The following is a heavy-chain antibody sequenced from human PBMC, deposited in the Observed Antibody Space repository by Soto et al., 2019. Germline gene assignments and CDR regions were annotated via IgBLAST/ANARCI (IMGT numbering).Heavy chain of an antibody. Sequence: QVQLVQSGAEVKKPGASVKVSCKASGYTFTSYDINWVRQATGQGLEWMGWMNPNSGNTGYAQKFQGRVTMTRNTSIITTYMELSSLRSEDTAVYYCARGHQGYYDSSGYPTDDYWGQGTLVTVSS. V-gene: IGHV1-8*01. J-gene: IGHJ4*02. CDR3: ARGHQGYYDSSGYPTDDY. CDR2: MNPNSGNT. CDR1: GYTFTSYD. D-gene: IGHD3-22*01.